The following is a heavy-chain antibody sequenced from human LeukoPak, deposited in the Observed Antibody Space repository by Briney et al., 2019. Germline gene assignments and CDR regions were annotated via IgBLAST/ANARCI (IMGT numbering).Heavy chain of an antibody. Sequence: SETLSLTCTVSGGSISNYSWSWIRQPPGKGLEWIGHIYYSGATKYNPSLKSRITISVDTSKSQFSLMLSSVTAADTAVYYCARFGITVVRGGKYYFDYWGQGTLVTVSS. J-gene: IGHJ4*02. CDR2: IYYSGAT. CDR1: GGSISNYS. V-gene: IGHV4-59*08. CDR3: ARFGITVVRGGKYYFDY. D-gene: IGHD3-10*01.